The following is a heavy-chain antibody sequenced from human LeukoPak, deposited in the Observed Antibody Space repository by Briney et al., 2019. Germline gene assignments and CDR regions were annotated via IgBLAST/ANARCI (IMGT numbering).Heavy chain of an antibody. Sequence: SETLSLTCSVSGGSISSYYWSWVRQPAGKGLEWIGRIYSTGRSDYNPSLKSRITMSVDTSKNQFSLKLSSVTAADTAVYYCARDGPRSGYDLGHFDNLGQGTLVTASS. V-gene: IGHV4-4*07. D-gene: IGHD5-12*01. J-gene: IGHJ4*02. CDR1: GGSISSYY. CDR2: IYSTGRS. CDR3: ARDGPRSGYDLGHFDN.